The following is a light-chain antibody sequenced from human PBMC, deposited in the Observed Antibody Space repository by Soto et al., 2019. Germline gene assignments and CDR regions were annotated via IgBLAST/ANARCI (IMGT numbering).Light chain of an antibody. CDR1: QSVSNNY. Sequence: IVLTQSACTLSLSPGERATLSCRASQSVSNNYLAWYQQKPGQAPRLLIYGASNRATGIPDRFSGSGSGTEFTLTISSLQSEDFTVYSCLQYHNLWAFGQGTKVDI. V-gene: IGKV3-20*01. J-gene: IGKJ1*01. CDR3: LQYHNLWA. CDR2: GAS.